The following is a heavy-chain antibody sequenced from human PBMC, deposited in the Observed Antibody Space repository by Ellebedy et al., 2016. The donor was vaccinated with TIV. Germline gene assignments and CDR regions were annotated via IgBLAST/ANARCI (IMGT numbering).Heavy chain of an antibody. CDR1: GYTFTSYG. CDR3: ARPKPSRRELPGY. CDR2: ISAYNGNT. V-gene: IGHV1-18*04. Sequence: AASVKVSCKASGYTFTSYGISWVRQAPGQGLEWMGWISAYNGNTNYAQKFQGRVTMTRDTSISTAYMELSRLRSDDTAVYYCARPKPSRRELPGYWGQGTLVTVSS. D-gene: IGHD1-26*01. J-gene: IGHJ4*02.